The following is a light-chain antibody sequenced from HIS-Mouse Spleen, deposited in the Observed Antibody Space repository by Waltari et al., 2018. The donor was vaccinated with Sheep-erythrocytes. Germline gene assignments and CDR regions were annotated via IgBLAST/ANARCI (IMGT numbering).Light chain of an antibody. CDR3: LQDYNCPVT. V-gene: IGKV1-6*01. Sequence: AIQMTQSPSSLSASVGDRVTITCRASQGIRNDLGWYQQKPGKAPKPLIYAASSLQSGVPSRFSGSGAGTDFTLTSSSLQPEDFATYYCLQDYNCPVTFGPGTKVDIK. J-gene: IGKJ3*01. CDR1: QGIRND. CDR2: AAS.